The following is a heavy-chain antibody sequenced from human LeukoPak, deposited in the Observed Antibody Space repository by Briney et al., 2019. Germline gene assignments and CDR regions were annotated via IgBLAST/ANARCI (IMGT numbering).Heavy chain of an antibody. Sequence: SETLSLTCTVSGGSISSGSYYWSWIRQPAGKGLEWIGRIYTSGSTNYNPSLKSRVTISVDTSKNHFSLKLTSVTAADTAVYFCVRDRFCTGIRCPNWFDPWGQGTLVTVAS. CDR3: VRDRFCTGIRCPNWFDP. CDR1: GGSISSGSYY. CDR2: IYTSGST. J-gene: IGHJ5*02. V-gene: IGHV4-61*02. D-gene: IGHD2-8*02.